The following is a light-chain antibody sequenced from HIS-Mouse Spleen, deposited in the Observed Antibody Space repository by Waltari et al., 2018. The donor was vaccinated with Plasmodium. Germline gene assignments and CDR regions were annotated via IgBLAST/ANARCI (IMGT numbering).Light chain of an antibody. CDR1: QGISSY. CDR3: QQLNSYPLT. CDR2: AAS. Sequence: DIQLTQSPSFLSASVGDRVTITCRASQGISSYLAWYQQKPGKAPKLLIYAASTLQSGDPSSFSGSGSGTEFTLTISSLQPEDFATYYCQQLNSYPLTFGGGTKVEIK. V-gene: IGKV1-9*01. J-gene: IGKJ4*01.